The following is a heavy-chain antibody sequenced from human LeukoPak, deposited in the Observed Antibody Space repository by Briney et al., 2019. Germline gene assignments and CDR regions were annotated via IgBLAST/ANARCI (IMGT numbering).Heavy chain of an antibody. J-gene: IGHJ4*02. CDR3: ARAWSGWSALDY. Sequence: SETLSLTCVVSGDSISGGGYAWSWIRQPPGKGLEWIGFVSHSGISDYNPSLESRVTISMDRSQNQFSLILKSVTAADTAVYYCARAWSGWSALDYWGQGSLVTVSS. CDR1: GDSISGGGYA. D-gene: IGHD6-13*01. V-gene: IGHV4-30-2*01. CDR2: VSHSGIS.